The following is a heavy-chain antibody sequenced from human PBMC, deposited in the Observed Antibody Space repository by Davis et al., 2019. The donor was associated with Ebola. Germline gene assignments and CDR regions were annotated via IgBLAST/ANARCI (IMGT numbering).Heavy chain of an antibody. CDR3: ARVPTSSSGWYDY. V-gene: IGHV3-21*01. CDR2: ISSGSTYI. CDR1: GFTFSSYN. J-gene: IGHJ4*02. D-gene: IGHD6-19*01. Sequence: GESLKISCAASGFTFSSYNMNWVRQAPGKGLEWVSSISSGSTYIYYADSLKGRFTMSRDNAKNSLYLQMNNLRAEDTAVYYCARVPTSSSGWYDYWGQGTLVTVSS.